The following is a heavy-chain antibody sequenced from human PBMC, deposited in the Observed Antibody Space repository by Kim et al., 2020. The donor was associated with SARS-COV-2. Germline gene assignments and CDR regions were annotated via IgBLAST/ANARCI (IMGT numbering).Heavy chain of an antibody. CDR1: GYTFTSYD. J-gene: IGHJ6*02. D-gene: IGHD6-13*01. CDR3: ARGKFGAAAGTLVYYYYYGMDV. V-gene: IGHV1-8*01. CDR2: MNPNSGNT. Sequence: ASVKVSCKASGYTFTSYDINWVRQATGQGLEWMGWMNPNSGNTGYAQKFQGRVTMNRNTSISTAYMELSSLRSEDTAVYYCARGKFGAAAGTLVYYYYYGMDVWGQGTTVTVSS.